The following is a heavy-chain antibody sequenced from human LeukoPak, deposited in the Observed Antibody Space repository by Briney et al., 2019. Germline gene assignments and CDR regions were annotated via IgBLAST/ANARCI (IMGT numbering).Heavy chain of an antibody. CDR2: IYYSGST. V-gene: IGHV4-39*01. CDR1: GGSISSSSYY. CDR3: ARLLRSSGYYFDY. J-gene: IGHJ4*02. Sequence: SETLSLTCTVSGGSISSSSYYWGWIRQPPGKGLEWIGSIYYSGSTYYNPSLKSRVTISVDTSKNQFSLKLSSVTAADTAVYYCARLLRSSGYYFDYWGQGTQVTVSS. D-gene: IGHD6-19*01.